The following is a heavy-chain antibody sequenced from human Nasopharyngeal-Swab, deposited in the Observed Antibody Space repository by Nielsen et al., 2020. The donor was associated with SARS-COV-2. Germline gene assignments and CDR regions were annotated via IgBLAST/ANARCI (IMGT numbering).Heavy chain of an antibody. CDR3: ARSHIVVVTDAFDI. J-gene: IGHJ3*02. CDR1: GYTFTGYY. D-gene: IGHD2-21*02. V-gene: IGHV1-2*04. Sequence: VSVKVSCKASGYTFTGYYMHWVRQAPGQGLEWMGWINHNSGGTNYAQKLQGWVTMTRDTSISKAYMELSRLRSDETAVYYCARSHIVVVTDAFDIWGQGTMVTVSS. CDR2: INHNSGGT.